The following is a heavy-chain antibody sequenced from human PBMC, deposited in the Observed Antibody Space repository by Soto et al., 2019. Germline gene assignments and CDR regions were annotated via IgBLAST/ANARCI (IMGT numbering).Heavy chain of an antibody. CDR3: AREEWSIGSGSYYFDY. CDR1: SGSISSSNW. CDR2: IYHSGST. J-gene: IGHJ4*02. D-gene: IGHD3-10*01. Sequence: PSETLSLTCAVSSGSISSSNWWSWVRQPPGKGLEWIGEIYHSGSTNYNPSLKSRVTISVDKSKNQFSLKLSSVTAADTAVYYCAREEWSIGSGSYYFDYWGQGTLVTVSS. V-gene: IGHV4-4*02.